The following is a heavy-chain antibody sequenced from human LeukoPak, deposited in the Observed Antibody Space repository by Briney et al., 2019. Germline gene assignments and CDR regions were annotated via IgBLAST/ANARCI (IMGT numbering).Heavy chain of an antibody. V-gene: IGHV3-30*18. J-gene: IGHJ4*02. D-gene: IGHD5-18*01. CDR1: GFTFSSYG. CDR3: AKDLDRYGYTGDY. CDR2: ISYDRSNK. Sequence: GRYLRLYCAASGFTFSSYGMLWLRPAPGNGREWVAVISYDRSNKYYADYVKGRFTISRDNSKNTLYLQMNSLRAEDTAVYYCAKDLDRYGYTGDYWGQGTLVTVSS.